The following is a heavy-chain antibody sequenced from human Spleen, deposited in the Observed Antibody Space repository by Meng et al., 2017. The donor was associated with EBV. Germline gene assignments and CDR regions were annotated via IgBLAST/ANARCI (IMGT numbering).Heavy chain of an antibody. CDR3: ARTYSSSIYYFDS. CDR2: IYHSGST. J-gene: IGHJ4*02. V-gene: IGHV4-34*01. CDR1: GGSFSGYF. D-gene: IGHD6-13*01. Sequence: QVELQQWGAGLLKASETLSLTCAVHGGSFSGYFWSWIRQSPGKGLEWIGEIYHSGSTNYNPSLESRVTISVDKSKNQFSLKLSSVTAADTAVYYCARTYSSSIYYFDSWGPGTLVTVPS.